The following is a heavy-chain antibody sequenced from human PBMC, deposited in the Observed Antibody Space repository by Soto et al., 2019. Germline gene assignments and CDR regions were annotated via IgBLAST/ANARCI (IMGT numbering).Heavy chain of an antibody. D-gene: IGHD3-9*01. CDR2: IYHSGST. Sequence: PSETLSLTCAVSGGSISSSNWWSWVRQPAGKGLEWIGEIYHSGSTNYNPSLKSRVTISVDKSKNQFSLKLSSVTAADTAVYYCARGGNYDILTGFPYYFDYWGKGTLVTVS. CDR3: ARGGNYDILTGFPYYFDY. CDR1: GGSISSSNW. J-gene: IGHJ4*02. V-gene: IGHV4-4*02.